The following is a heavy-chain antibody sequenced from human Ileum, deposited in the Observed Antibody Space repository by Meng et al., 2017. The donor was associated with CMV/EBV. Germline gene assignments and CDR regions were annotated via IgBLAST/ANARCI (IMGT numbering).Heavy chain of an antibody. V-gene: IGHV1-18*01. CDR1: GYTFGSQD. CDR3: ARGIDY. Sequence: QVQLVQSGAEVKESGASVNVSCQASGYTFGSQDFTWVRQAPGQGLEWMGWINSYNGDTNYAQKFQGRVTMTTDTSTSTAYMELNSLKSDDTAVYYCARGIDYWGQGTLVTVSS. CDR2: INSYNGDT. J-gene: IGHJ4*02.